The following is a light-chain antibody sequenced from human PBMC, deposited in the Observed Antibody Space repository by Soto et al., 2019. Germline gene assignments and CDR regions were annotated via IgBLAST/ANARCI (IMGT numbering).Light chain of an antibody. CDR1: QSVGSNF. CDR3: QQSGGSPRT. V-gene: IGKV3-20*01. J-gene: IGKJ1*01. Sequence: EIVLTQSPGSLSLSPGERATPSCRTCQSVGSNFLAWYQQKHGQAPRLLISGASSRATGIPDRLSGSGSGSDFTLSISRLEPEDFVVIYCQQSGGSPRTFGQGTKVDIK. CDR2: GAS.